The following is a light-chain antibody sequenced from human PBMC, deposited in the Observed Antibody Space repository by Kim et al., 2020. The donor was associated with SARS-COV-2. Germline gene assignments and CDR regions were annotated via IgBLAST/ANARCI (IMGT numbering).Light chain of an antibody. Sequence: SASVGDRVTITCRASHSIDRWLAWYQQKPGKAPKLLIYNGDTLESGVPSRFSGSRSGTDFTLTISSLQADDFATYYCQQFSSNSRTFGQGTKLEI. V-gene: IGKV1-5*01. CDR1: HSIDRW. CDR3: QQFSSNSRT. J-gene: IGKJ2*01. CDR2: NGD.